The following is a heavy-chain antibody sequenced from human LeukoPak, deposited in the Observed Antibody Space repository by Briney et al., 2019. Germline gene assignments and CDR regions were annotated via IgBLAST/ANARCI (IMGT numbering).Heavy chain of an antibody. J-gene: IGHJ2*01. CDR1: GFTFDDYG. CDR2: INWNGGST. V-gene: IGHV3-20*01. Sequence: PGGSLRLSCAASGFTFDDYGMSWVRQAPGKGLEWVSGINWNGGSTGYADSEKGRFTISRDNAKNSLYLQMNSLRAEDTALYHYARDTIGYFDLWGRGTLVTVSS. CDR3: ARDTIGYFDL. D-gene: IGHD2-2*01.